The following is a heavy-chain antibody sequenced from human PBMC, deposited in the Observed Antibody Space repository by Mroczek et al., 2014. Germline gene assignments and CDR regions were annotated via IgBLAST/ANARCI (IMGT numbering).Heavy chain of an antibody. CDR3: ATKDKYYDFWSGYSDPFDY. Sequence: QVQLVQSGAEVKKPGASVKVSCKASGYTFTGYYMHWVRQAPGQGLEWMGWINPNSGGTNYAQKFQGRVTMTRDTSISTAYMELSRLRSDDTAVYYCATKDKYYDFWSGYSDPFDYWGQGTLVTVSS. D-gene: IGHD3-3*01. V-gene: IGHV1-2*02. CDR1: GYTFTGYY. J-gene: IGHJ4*02. CDR2: INPNSGGT.